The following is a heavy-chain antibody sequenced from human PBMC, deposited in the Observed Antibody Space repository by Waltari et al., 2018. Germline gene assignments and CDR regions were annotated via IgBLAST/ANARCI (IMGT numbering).Heavy chain of an antibody. V-gene: IGHV4-39*07. CDR3: ARDLNYCRGGSCYLGYYYYGMDV. Sequence: QLQLQESGPGLVKPSEPLSLTCTVSGGSISSSSYYWGWIRQPPGKGLEWIGSIYYSGSTYYNPAPMSRGTRSVDKSKNQVARKLSSVTASDTAVYDCARDLNYCRGGSCYLGYYYYGMDVWGQGTTVTVSS. D-gene: IGHD2-15*01. CDR2: IYYSGST. CDR1: GGSISSSSYY. J-gene: IGHJ6*02.